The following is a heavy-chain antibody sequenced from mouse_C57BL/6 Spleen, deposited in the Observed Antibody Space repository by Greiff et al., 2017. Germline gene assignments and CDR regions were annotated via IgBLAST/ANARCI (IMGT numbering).Heavy chain of an antibody. CDR3: ARPTVVARRYFDV. V-gene: IGHV5-17*01. D-gene: IGHD1-1*01. CDR2: LSRGSSTI. Sequence: EVNVVESGGGLVKPGGSLKLSCAASGFTFSDYGMHWVRQAPEKGLEWVAYLSRGSSTIYDADKVKGRFTISRDNAKNTLFLQMTSLRSEDTAMDYCARPTVVARRYFDVWGTGTTVTVSS. J-gene: IGHJ1*03. CDR1: GFTFSDYG.